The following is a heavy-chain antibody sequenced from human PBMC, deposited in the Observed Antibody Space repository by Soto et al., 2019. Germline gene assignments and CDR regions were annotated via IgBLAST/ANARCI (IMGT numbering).Heavy chain of an antibody. V-gene: IGHV3-30-3*01. D-gene: IGHD1-7*01. CDR3: ASTINWNYYFDY. CDR2: ISYDGSNK. J-gene: IGHJ4*02. Sequence: LRLSCAASGFTFSSYAMHWVRQAPGKGLEWVAVISYDGSNKYYADSVKDRFTISRDNSKNTLYLQMNSLSAEDTAVYYCASTINWNYYFDYWGQGXLVTVSS. CDR1: GFTFSSYA.